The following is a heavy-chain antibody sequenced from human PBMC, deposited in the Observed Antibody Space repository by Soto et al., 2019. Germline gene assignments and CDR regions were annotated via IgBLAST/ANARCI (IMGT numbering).Heavy chain of an antibody. CDR1: GYTFTSYA. J-gene: IGHJ4*02. Sequence: ASVKVSCKASGYTFTSYAMHWVRQAPGQRLEWMGWINAGNGNTKYSQKFQGRVTITRDTSASTAYMELSSLRSEDTAVYYCARDQGGIAVAGMYFDYWGQGTLVTVSS. CDR3: ARDQGGIAVAGMYFDY. CDR2: INAGNGNT. D-gene: IGHD6-19*01. V-gene: IGHV1-3*01.